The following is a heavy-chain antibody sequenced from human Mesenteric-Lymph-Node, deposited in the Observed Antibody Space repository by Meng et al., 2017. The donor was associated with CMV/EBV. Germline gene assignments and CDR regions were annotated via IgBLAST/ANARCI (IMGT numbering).Heavy chain of an antibody. D-gene: IGHD5-12*01. CDR1: GFTVSSNY. CDR2: IYYSGST. V-gene: IGHV4-39*07. CDR3: ARSAQWLRPGVDY. Sequence: GSLRLSCAASGFTVSSNYMSWVRQPPGKGLEWIGSIYYSGSTYYNPSLKSRVTISVDTSKNQFSLKLSSVTAADTAVYYCARSAQWLRPGVDYWGQGTLVTVSS. J-gene: IGHJ4*02.